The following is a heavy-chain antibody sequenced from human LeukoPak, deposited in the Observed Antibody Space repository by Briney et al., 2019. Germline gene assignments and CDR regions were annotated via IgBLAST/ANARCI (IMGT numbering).Heavy chain of an antibody. J-gene: IGHJ4*02. Sequence: ASVKVSCKASGYTFTTYGISWVRQAPGHGLEWMGWISTFNGHTNYAQKLQGRVTMTRDMSTSTVYMELSSLRSEDTAVYYCARGEAATLYLFDYWGQGTLVTVSS. V-gene: IGHV1-18*01. CDR3: ARGEAATLYLFDY. CDR1: GYTFTTYG. D-gene: IGHD2-15*01. CDR2: ISTFNGHT.